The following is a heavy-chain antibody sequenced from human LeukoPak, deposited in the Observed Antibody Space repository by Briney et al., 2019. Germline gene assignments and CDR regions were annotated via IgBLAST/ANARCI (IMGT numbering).Heavy chain of an antibody. CDR1: GFTFSDYY. Sequence: GGSLRLSCAASGFTFSDYYMSWIRQAPGEGLEWVSYISSSGSTIYYADSVKGRFTISRDNAKNSLYLQMNSLRAEDTAVYYCARDPNYYGSGSYLDYWGQGTLVTVSS. V-gene: IGHV3-11*01. J-gene: IGHJ4*02. CDR2: ISSSGSTI. CDR3: ARDPNYYGSGSYLDY. D-gene: IGHD3-10*01.